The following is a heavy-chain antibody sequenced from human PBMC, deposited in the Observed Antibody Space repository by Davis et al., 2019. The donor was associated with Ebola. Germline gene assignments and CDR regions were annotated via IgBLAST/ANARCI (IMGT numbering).Heavy chain of an antibody. CDR2: ISYDGSNK. Sequence: PGGSLRLSCAASGFTFSSYGMHWVRQAPGKGLEWVAVISYDGSNKYYADSVKGRFTISRDNSKTTLYLQMNSLRAEDTAVYYCAKDRLYYDSSRLIGYWGQGTLVTVSS. V-gene: IGHV3-30*18. CDR3: AKDRLYYDSSRLIGY. J-gene: IGHJ4*02. D-gene: IGHD3-22*01. CDR1: GFTFSSYG.